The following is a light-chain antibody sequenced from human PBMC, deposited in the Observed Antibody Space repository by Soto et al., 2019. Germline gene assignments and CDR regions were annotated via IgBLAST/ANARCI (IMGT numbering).Light chain of an antibody. CDR1: NIGSKS. J-gene: IGLJ2*01. CDR3: QVSYNSSDHLV. Sequence: SYELTQPPSVSVAPGKTARITCGGNNIGSKSVHWYQQRPGQAPVLVIYYDSNRPSGIPERFSGSNSGNTATLTISRVKAGNDDDYYYQVSYNSSDHLVFGGGNKLTVL. V-gene: IGLV3-21*04. CDR2: YDS.